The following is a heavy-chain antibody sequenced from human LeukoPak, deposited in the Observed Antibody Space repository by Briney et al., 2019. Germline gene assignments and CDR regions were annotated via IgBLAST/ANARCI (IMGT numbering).Heavy chain of an antibody. Sequence: GESLKISYKGSGYSFTSYWIGWVRQMPGKGLEWTGIIYPGDSDTRYSPSFQGQVTISADKSISTAYLQWSSLKASDTAMYFCGRRGSSWSSVDYWGQGTLVTVSS. V-gene: IGHV5-51*01. J-gene: IGHJ4*02. D-gene: IGHD6-13*01. CDR2: IYPGDSDT. CDR3: GRRGSSWSSVDY. CDR1: GYSFTSYW.